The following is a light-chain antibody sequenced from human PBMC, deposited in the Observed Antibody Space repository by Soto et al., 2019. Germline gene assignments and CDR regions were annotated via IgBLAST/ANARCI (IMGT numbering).Light chain of an antibody. CDR1: SSDVGAYNY. V-gene: IGLV2-14*01. CDR3: CSYTTSNTRDVI. CDR2: EVS. Sequence: QSALTQPASVSGSPGQSITISCTGTSSDVGAYNYVSWYQQHPGKAPKLIIYEVSNRPSGISNRFSGSKSGNTASLTISGLQAEDEADYYCCSYTTSNTRDVIFGGGTKLTVL. J-gene: IGLJ2*01.